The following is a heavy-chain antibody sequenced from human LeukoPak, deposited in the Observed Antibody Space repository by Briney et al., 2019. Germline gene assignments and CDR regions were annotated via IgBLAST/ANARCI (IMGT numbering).Heavy chain of an antibody. V-gene: IGHV1-46*01. CDR3: ARVERGGVLVV. CDR1: GYTFTSYY. J-gene: IGHJ4*02. Sequence: ASVKVSCKASGYTFTSYYMHWVRQAPGQGLEWMGLINPTGGSTGYAQKFQGRVTMTRDMSTSTDYMEVSILRSGDTAVYCDARVERGGVLVVWGPGTLVIVSS. CDR2: INPTGGST. D-gene: IGHD3-16*01.